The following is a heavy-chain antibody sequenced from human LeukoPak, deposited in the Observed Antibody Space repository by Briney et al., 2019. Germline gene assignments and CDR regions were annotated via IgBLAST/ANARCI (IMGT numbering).Heavy chain of an antibody. CDR3: AREGLRRVFDI. CDR1: GYTFTGYY. V-gene: IGHV1-2*02. CDR2: INPNSGGT. J-gene: IGHJ3*02. Sequence: ASVKVSCKASGYTFTGYYMHWVRQAPGQGLEWMGWINPNSGGTNYAQKLQGRVTMTTDTSTSTAYMELRSLRSDDTAVYHCAREGLRRVFDIWGQGTMVTVSS.